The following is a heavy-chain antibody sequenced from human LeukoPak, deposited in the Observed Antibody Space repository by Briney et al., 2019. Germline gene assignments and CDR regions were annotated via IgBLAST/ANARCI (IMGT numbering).Heavy chain of an antibody. CDR1: GGSISSYY. V-gene: IGHV4-59*12. Sequence: SETLSLTCTVSGGSISSYYWSWIRQPPGKGLEWIGSIYYSGSTYYNPSLKSRVTISVDTSKNQFSLKLSSVTAADTAVYYCARGPYYYDSSGPLDYWGQGTLVTVSS. D-gene: IGHD3-22*01. CDR3: ARGPYYYDSSGPLDY. CDR2: IYYSGST. J-gene: IGHJ4*02.